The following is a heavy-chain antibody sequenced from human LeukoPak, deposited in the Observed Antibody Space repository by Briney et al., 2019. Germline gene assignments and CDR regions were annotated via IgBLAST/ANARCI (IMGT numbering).Heavy chain of an antibody. D-gene: IGHD3-22*01. Sequence: PGGSLRLSCAASGFTFSSYAMHWVRQAPGKGLEYVSAISSNGGSTYYANSVKGRFTISRDNSKNTLYLQMGSLRAEDMAVYYCARGGWLLLDGFDYWGQGTLVTVSS. CDR1: GFTFSSYA. CDR3: ARGGWLLLDGFDY. V-gene: IGHV3-64*01. J-gene: IGHJ4*02. CDR2: ISSNGGST.